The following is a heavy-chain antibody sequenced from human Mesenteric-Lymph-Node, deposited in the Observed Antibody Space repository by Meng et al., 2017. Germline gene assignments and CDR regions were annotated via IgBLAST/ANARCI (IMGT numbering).Heavy chain of an antibody. CDR1: GGSISISTW. CDR3: ARDPYATGWAG. D-gene: IGHD6-19*01. CDR2: IYHSGGT. J-gene: IGHJ4*02. Sequence: HRQGPGPGLVKPSGTLSLTCAVSGGSISISTWWSWVRQPPGKGLEWIGEIYHSGGTNYNPSLRGRVTISLDKSKNQFSLTLRSVTAADTAVYYCARDPYATGWAGWGQGTLVTVSS. V-gene: IGHV4-4*02.